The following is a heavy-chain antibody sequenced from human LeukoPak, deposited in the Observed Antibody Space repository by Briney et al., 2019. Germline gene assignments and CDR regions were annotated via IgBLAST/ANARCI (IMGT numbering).Heavy chain of an antibody. CDR3: ARLSYGSGSYYSNWFDP. CDR2: IYYSGST. V-gene: IGHV4-59*08. Sequence: SETLSLTCTVSGGSISPLHWGWIRQPPGKGLEFIGYIYYSGSTNYNPSLKSRVTISVDTSKNQFSLKLSSVTAADTAVYYCARLSYGSGSYYSNWFDPWGQGTLVTVSS. CDR1: GGSISPLH. D-gene: IGHD3-10*01. J-gene: IGHJ5*02.